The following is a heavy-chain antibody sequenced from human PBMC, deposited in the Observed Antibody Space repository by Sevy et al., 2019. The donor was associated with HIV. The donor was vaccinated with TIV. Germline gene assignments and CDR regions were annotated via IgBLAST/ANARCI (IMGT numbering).Heavy chain of an antibody. J-gene: IGHJ4*02. Sequence: GGSLRLSCAASGFTFSSCAMSWVRQAPGKGLEWVSDISGSGGSTYYADSVKGRFTISRDNSKNTLYLQMNSLRAEDTAVYYCAEDPSYSSSWYGSPIGYWGQGTLVTVSS. CDR3: AEDPSYSSSWYGSPIGY. V-gene: IGHV3-23*01. D-gene: IGHD6-13*01. CDR1: GFTFSSCA. CDR2: ISGSGGST.